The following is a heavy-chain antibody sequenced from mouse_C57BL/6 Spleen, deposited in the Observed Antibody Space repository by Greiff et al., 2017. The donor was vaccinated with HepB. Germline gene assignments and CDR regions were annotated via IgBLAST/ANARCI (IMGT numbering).Heavy chain of an antibody. D-gene: IGHD2-4*01. CDR3: ATGYDYDKDAMDY. V-gene: IGHV1-74*01. CDR2: IHPSDSDT. Sequence: QVQLKQPGAELVKPGASVKVSCKASGYTFTSYWMHWVKQRPGQGLEWIGRIHPSDSDTNYNQKFKGKATLTVDKSSSTAYMQLSSLTSEDSAVYYCATGYDYDKDAMDYWGQGTSVTVSS. CDR1: GYTFTSYW. J-gene: IGHJ4*01.